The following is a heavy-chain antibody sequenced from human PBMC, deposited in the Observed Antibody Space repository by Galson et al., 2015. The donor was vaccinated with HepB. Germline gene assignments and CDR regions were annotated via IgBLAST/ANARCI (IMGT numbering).Heavy chain of an antibody. Sequence: SLRLSCAASGFTFSSYGMHWVRQAPGKGLEWVAVIRYDGSKKYYGDSVKGRFTISRDNSKNTLYVQMNSLRAEDTAVYFCAKEVVGGAPSSFDVWGQGTMVTVSS. CDR1: GFTFSSYG. V-gene: IGHV3-30*02. CDR3: AKEVVGGAPSSFDV. D-gene: IGHD1-26*01. CDR2: IRYDGSKK. J-gene: IGHJ3*01.